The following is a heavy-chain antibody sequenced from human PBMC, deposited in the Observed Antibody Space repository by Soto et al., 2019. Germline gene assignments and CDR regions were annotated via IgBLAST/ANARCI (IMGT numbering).Heavy chain of an antibody. CDR3: ARGLFSGDAYSGGWYYFDY. J-gene: IGHJ4*02. D-gene: IGHD3-10*01. CDR2: INHSGSA. Sequence: QVQLQQWGAGLLKPSETLSLTCAVYGGSFSDYSWTWIRQPPGKALVWIGQINHSGSANYNPSLRSRVIISIGTPKNQFSLELTSVTAADTAVYYCARGLFSGDAYSGGWYYFDYWGQGTLVTVSS. V-gene: IGHV4-34*01. CDR1: GGSFSDYS.